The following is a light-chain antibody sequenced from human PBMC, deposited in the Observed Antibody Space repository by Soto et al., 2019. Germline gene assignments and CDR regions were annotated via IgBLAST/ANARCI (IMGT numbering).Light chain of an antibody. CDR1: QGIRND. V-gene: IGKV1-6*01. CDR2: AAS. J-gene: IGKJ3*01. Sequence: AIQMTQSPSSLSASVGDRVTITCRASQGIRNDLDWFQQKPGKAPKLLIYAASNLQSGVPARFSGSGSGTDFTLTISSLQPEDVANYYCLQKYFYPFTFGPGTKVDIK. CDR3: LQKYFYPFT.